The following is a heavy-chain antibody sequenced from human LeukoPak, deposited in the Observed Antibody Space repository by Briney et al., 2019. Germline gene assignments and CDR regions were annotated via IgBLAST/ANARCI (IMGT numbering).Heavy chain of an antibody. D-gene: IGHD2-2*01. J-gene: IGHJ6*04. CDR1: GGSISPYY. Sequence: SETLSLTCTVSGGSISPYYWSWIRQPAGKGLEGIGRIYASGSTNYNPSLKSRVTLSVDKSKNQLSLNLSSVTAADTAVYYCAREVPAAITVVDVWGKGTTVTVSS. CDR3: AREVPAAITVVDV. V-gene: IGHV4-4*07. CDR2: IYASGST.